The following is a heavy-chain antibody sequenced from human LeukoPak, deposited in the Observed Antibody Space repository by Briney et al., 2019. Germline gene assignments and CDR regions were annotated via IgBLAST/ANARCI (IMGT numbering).Heavy chain of an antibody. Sequence: PGGSLRLSCAASGFTFNNYAMSWVRQAPGKGLEWVANIKQDGSEKYYVDSVKGRFTISRDNAKNSLYLQMNSLRAEDTAVYYCAREGCSSTSCYVDYWGQRTLVTVSS. CDR2: IKQDGSEK. D-gene: IGHD2-2*01. V-gene: IGHV3-7*01. CDR3: AREGCSSTSCYVDY. J-gene: IGHJ4*02. CDR1: GFTFNNYA.